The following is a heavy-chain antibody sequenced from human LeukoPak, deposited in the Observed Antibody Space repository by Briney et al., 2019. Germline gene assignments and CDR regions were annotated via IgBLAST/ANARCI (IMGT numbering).Heavy chain of an antibody. CDR2: ISGYNGNI. CDR1: GYTFTSYG. D-gene: IGHD6-19*01. Sequence: ASVKVSCKASGYTFTSYGISWVRQAPRQGLEWMGWISGYNGNIKYAQKFQGRVTMTTDTSTSTAYMELRSLRSDDTAVYYCARESSGVAGTREFDYWGQGTLVTVSS. J-gene: IGHJ4*02. CDR3: ARESSGVAGTREFDY. V-gene: IGHV1-18*01.